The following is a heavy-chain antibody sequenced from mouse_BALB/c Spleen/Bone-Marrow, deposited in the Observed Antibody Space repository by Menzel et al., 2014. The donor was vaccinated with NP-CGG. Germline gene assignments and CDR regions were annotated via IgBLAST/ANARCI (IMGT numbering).Heavy chain of an antibody. V-gene: IGHV1-4*01. J-gene: IGHJ3*01. Sequence: LVESGAELARPGASVKMSCKASGYTFTSYTMHWVKQRPGQGLEWIGYINPSSGCTNYNQKFKDKATLTADKSSSTAYMQLSSLTSEDSAVYYCARDWTIPFAYWGQGTLVTVSA. D-gene: IGHD1-1*02. CDR1: GYTFTSYT. CDR2: INPSSGCT. CDR3: ARDWTIPFAY.